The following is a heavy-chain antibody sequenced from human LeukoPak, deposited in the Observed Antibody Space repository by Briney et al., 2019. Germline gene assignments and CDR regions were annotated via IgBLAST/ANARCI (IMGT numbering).Heavy chain of an antibody. V-gene: IGHV3-21*01. CDR3: ASGTVGNYALDY. Sequence: PGGSLRLSCAASGLTFSRYNMNWVRQAPGKGLEWVSSIGTSSNNIYYTDSVKGRFTISRDNAKNSLYLQVDSLRVEDTAVYFCASGTVGNYALDYWGQGTLVTVPS. D-gene: IGHD1-7*01. CDR2: IGTSSNNI. CDR1: GLTFSRYN. J-gene: IGHJ4*02.